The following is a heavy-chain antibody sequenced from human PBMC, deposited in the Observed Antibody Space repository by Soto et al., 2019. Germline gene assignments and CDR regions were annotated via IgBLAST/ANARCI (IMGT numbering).Heavy chain of an antibody. CDR2: ISYDGSNK. Sequence: GGSLRLSCAASGFTFSSYAMHWVRQAPGKGLEWVAVISYDGSNKYYADSVKGRFTISRDNSKNTLYLQMNSLRAEDTAVYYCARDRCSSSWCYYFDYWGQGTLVTVS. CDR1: GFTFSSYA. V-gene: IGHV3-30-3*01. D-gene: IGHD6-13*01. CDR3: ARDRCSSSWCYYFDY. J-gene: IGHJ4*02.